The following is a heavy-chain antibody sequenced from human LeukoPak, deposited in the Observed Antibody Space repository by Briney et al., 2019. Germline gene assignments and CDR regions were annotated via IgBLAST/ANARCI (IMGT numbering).Heavy chain of an antibody. V-gene: IGHV4-59*01. J-gene: IGHJ4*02. CDR1: GDSISSYY. CDR2: ISYSGST. CDR3: ARDKPPYYDGSGYLDY. Sequence: SETLSLTCTVSGDSISSYYWNWIRQTPGKGLEWIGYISYSGSTNYNPSLKSRVTISLDTSKNQFSLRLSSVTAADTAVYYCARDKPPYYDGSGYLDYWGQGTLVTVSS. D-gene: IGHD3-22*01.